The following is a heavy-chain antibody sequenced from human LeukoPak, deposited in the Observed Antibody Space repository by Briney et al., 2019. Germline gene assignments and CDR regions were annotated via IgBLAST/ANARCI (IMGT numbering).Heavy chain of an antibody. J-gene: IGHJ4*02. CDR3: ARGHLWWELLLDY. V-gene: IGHV3-7*01. D-gene: IGHD1-26*01. CDR2: IKQDGSEK. Sequence: GGSLRLSCAASGFTFSSYWMSWVRQAPGKGLEWVANIKQDGSEKYYVDSVKGRFTISRDNAKNSLYLQMNSLRAEDTAVYYCARGHLWWELLLDYWGQGTPVTVSS. CDR1: GFTFSSYW.